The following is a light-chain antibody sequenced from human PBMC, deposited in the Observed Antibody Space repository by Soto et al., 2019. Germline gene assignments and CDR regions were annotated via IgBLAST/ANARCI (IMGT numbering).Light chain of an antibody. CDR2: EVN. CDR1: ASDIGGSTF. CDR3: SAHGGTNPYL. Sequence: QSALTQPPSASGSPGQSVAISCTGTASDIGGSTFVAWYQQHPGKPPKLLIYEVNERPSAVPERSSGGNSGNEASLTVSGLQSEDEADDYSSAHGGTNPYLFRTGTKLTVL. V-gene: IGLV2-8*01. J-gene: IGLJ1*01.